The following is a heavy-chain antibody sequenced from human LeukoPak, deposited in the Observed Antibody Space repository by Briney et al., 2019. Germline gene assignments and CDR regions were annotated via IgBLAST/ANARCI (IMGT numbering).Heavy chain of an antibody. CDR1: GFTFSSYS. D-gene: IGHD3-22*01. J-gene: IGHJ4*02. CDR3: ARDRSGYRAEFDY. V-gene: IGHV3-21*01. CDR2: ISSSSSYI. Sequence: GGSLRLSCAASGFTFSSYSMNWVRQAPGKGLEWVSSISSSSSYIYYADSVKGRFTISRDNAKNSLYLQMNSLRAEDTAVYYCARDRSGYRAEFDYWGQGTLVTVSS.